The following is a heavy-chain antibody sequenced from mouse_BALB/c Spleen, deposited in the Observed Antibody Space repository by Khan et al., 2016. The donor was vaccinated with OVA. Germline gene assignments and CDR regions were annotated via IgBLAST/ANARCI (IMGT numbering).Heavy chain of an antibody. Sequence: EVQLQESGPGLVKPSQSLSLTCTVTGYSITSDYAWNWNRQFPGNKLEWMGYISYSGSTSYNPSLKSRTSITRDTSKNQFFLQLNSVTTEDTATYYCARSIMANWGQGTTLTVSS. CDR2: ISYSGST. CDR1: GYSITSDYA. V-gene: IGHV3-2*02. CDR3: ARSIMAN. J-gene: IGHJ2*01.